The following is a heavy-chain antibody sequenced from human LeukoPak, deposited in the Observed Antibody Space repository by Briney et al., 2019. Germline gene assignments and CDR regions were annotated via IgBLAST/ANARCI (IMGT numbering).Heavy chain of an antibody. Sequence: GGSLRLSCAASGFTFSSYDMHWVRQATGKGLEWVSAIGTAGDTYYPGSVKGRFTISRENAKNSLYLQMNSLRAGDTAVYYCARGAGLYSSGWGFDPWGQGTLVTVSS. V-gene: IGHV3-13*01. CDR2: IGTAGDT. CDR1: GFTFSSYD. D-gene: IGHD6-19*01. J-gene: IGHJ5*02. CDR3: ARGAGLYSSGWGFDP.